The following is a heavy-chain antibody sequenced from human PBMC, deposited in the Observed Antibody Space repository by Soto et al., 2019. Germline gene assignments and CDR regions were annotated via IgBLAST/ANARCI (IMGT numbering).Heavy chain of an antibody. CDR2: INSDGSST. CDR3: ARANCSSTSCYNYYYYGMDV. D-gene: IGHD2-2*02. Sequence: PGGSLRLSCAASGFTFSSYWMHWVRQAPGKELVWVSRINSDGSSTSYADSVKGRFTISRDNAKNTLYLQMNSLRAEDTAVYYCARANCSSTSCYNYYYYGMDVWGQGTTVTVSS. J-gene: IGHJ6*02. V-gene: IGHV3-74*01. CDR1: GFTFSSYW.